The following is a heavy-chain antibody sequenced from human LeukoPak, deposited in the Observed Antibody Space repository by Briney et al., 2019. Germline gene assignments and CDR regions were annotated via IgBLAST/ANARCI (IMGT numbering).Heavy chain of an antibody. D-gene: IGHD6-19*01. CDR1: GGSVGSDY. V-gene: IGHV4-59*02. J-gene: IGHJ6*02. CDR2: IYDSGST. Sequence: PPETLSLTCTVSGGSVGSDYGSWIRQPPGKELEWIGYIYDSGSTKYNLSLKGRVTISVDTSKNQFSLKLSSVTAADTAVYYCARDSEDSSGWYRYGMDVWGQGPTVTVSS. CDR3: ARDSEDSSGWYRYGMDV.